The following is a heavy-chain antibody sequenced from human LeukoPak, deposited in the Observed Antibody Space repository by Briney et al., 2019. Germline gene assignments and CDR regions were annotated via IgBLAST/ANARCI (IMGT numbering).Heavy chain of an antibody. Sequence: ASVRVSCKASGYTFTTYDINWVRQAPGQGLEWMGWMNPNSGTTGYAQKFQGRVTMTRDTSTSTAYMELSSLRSEDTAVYYCARRGIAYYYDSSGLDYWGQGTLVTVSS. CDR2: MNPNSGTT. CDR3: ARRGIAYYYDSSGLDY. CDR1: GYTFTTYD. J-gene: IGHJ4*02. D-gene: IGHD3-22*01. V-gene: IGHV1-8*01.